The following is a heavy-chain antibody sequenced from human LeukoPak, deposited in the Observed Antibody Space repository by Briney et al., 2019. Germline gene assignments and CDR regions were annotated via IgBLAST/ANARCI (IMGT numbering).Heavy chain of an antibody. J-gene: IGHJ6*02. D-gene: IGHD3-16*01. V-gene: IGHV4-34*01. CDR2: INHSGST. CDR1: GGSISSYY. Sequence: PSETLSLTCTVSGGSISSYYWSWIRQPPGKGLEWIGEINHSGSTNYNPSLKSRVTISVDTSKNQFSLKLSSVTAADTAVYYCARDKPYTPTPPPYYYYGMDVWGQGTTVTVSS. CDR3: ARDKPYTPTPPPYYYYGMDV.